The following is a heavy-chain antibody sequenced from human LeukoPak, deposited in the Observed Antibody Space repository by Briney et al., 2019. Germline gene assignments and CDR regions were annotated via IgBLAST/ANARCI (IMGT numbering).Heavy chain of an antibody. V-gene: IGHV3-23*01. CDR2: ISGSGAGT. D-gene: IGHD1-26*01. CDR3: AKENHGIVGATTLIDY. CDR1: GFTFSSYA. J-gene: IGHJ4*02. Sequence: GGSLRLSCAASGFTFSSYAMNWVRQAPGKGLEWVSAISGSGAGTYYADSVKGRFTISRDNSKNTLYLQMNSLRAEDTAVYYCAKENHGIVGATTLIDYWGQGTLVTVSS.